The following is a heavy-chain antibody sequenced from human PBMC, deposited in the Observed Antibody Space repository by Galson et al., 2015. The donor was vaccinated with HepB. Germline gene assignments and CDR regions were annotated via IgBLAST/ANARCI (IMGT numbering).Heavy chain of an antibody. D-gene: IGHD3-3*01. CDR2: ISYDGSNK. CDR1: GFTFSSYA. J-gene: IGHJ4*02. CDR3: AREASIPSFLWSTFGYFDY. V-gene: IGHV3-30-3*01. Sequence: SLRLSCAASGFTFSSYAMHWVRQAPGKGLEWVAVISYDGSNKYYADSVKGRFTISRDNSKNTLYLQMNSLRAEDTAVYYCAREASIPSFLWSTFGYFDYWGQGTLVTVSS.